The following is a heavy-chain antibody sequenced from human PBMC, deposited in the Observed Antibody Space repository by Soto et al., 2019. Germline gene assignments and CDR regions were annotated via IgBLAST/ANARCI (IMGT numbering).Heavy chain of an antibody. CDR1: GGSVSSGSYY. D-gene: IGHD3-22*01. CDR2: IYHGGST. J-gene: IGHJ5*02. CDR3: ARVGPWVPYYYDSSPYTFENWFDP. Sequence: SETLSLTCTVSGGSVSSGSYYWSWIRQPPGKGLEWIGSIYHGGSTYYNPSLNSRVTLSIDMTNNHVSLILNSVTAADTAVYYCARVGPWVPYYYDSSPYTFENWFDPWGQGTLVTVSS. V-gene: IGHV4-39*02.